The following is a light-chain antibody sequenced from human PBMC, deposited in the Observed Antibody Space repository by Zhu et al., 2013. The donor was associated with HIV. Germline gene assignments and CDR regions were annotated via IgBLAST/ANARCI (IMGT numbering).Light chain of an antibody. J-gene: IGKJ4*01. CDR1: QGISNH. V-gene: IGKV1-27*01. CDR2: EAS. Sequence: DIQMTQSPSSLSASVGDRVTITCRASQGISNHLAWYQQKPGKVPKILIYEASTLQSGVTSRFSGSGSGTDFTLTISSLQPEDVATYYCQKYNSAPLTFGGGTKVEIK. CDR3: QKYNSAPLT.